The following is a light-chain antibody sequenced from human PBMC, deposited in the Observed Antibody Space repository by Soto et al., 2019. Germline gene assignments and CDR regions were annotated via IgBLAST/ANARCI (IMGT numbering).Light chain of an antibody. Sequence: EIVLTQSPATLSLSPGERATLSIRASQSVSSYLAWYQQKPGQAPRLLIYDASNRTTDITARFSGIGSGTDCTLTINSLEPEDCAVYYCHQRSNWPMYTSGQETKLEIK. CDR3: HQRSNWPMYT. V-gene: IGKV3-11*01. CDR1: QSVSSY. J-gene: IGKJ2*01. CDR2: DAS.